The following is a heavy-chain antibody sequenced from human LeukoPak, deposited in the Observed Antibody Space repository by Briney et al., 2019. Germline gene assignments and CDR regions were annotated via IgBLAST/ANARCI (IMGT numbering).Heavy chain of an antibody. V-gene: IGHV3-21*01. J-gene: IGHJ2*01. CDR1: GFTFSTYS. Sequence: PGGSLRLSCAASGFTFSTYSMNWVRQAPGKGLEWVSSISSSSSYIYYADSVKGRFTISRDNAKNSLYLQMNSLRAEDTAVYYCARDRWAVAGTDAGYFDLWGRGTLVTVSS. D-gene: IGHD6-19*01. CDR2: ISSSSSYI. CDR3: ARDRWAVAGTDAGYFDL.